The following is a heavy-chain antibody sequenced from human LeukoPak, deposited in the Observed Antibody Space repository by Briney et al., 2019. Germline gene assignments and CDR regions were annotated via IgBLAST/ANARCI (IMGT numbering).Heavy chain of an antibody. CDR3: ATYCSGGSCYSGAFDI. CDR2: ISYDGSNK. Sequence: GGSLRLSCAASGFTFSSYGMHWVRQAPGKGLEWVAVISYDGSNKYYADSVKGRFTISRDNSKNTLYLQMNSLRAEDTAVYYCATYCSGGSCYSGAFDIWGQGTMVTVSS. V-gene: IGHV3-30*03. CDR1: GFTFSSYG. J-gene: IGHJ3*02. D-gene: IGHD2-15*01.